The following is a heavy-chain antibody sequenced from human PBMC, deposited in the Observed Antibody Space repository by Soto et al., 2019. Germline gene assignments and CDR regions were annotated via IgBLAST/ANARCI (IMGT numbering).Heavy chain of an antibody. Sequence: ASVKVSCKASGYTFTSYAMHWVRQAPGQRLEWMGWINAGNVNTKYSQKFQGRVTITRDTSASTAYMELSSLRSEDTAVYYCARGPPNWGFDYWGQGTLVTVSS. CDR2: INAGNVNT. D-gene: IGHD7-27*01. CDR3: ARGPPNWGFDY. J-gene: IGHJ4*02. CDR1: GYTFTSYA. V-gene: IGHV1-3*01.